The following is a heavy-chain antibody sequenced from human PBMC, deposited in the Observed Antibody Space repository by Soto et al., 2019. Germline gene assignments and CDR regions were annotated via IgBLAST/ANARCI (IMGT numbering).Heavy chain of an antibody. CDR1: GFTFDDYA. D-gene: IGHD3-10*01. Sequence: EVQLVESGGGLVQPGRSLRLSCAASGFTFDDYAMHWVRQAPGKGLEWVLGISWYSGSIGYADSVKGRFTISRDNAKNSLYLQMNSLRAEEAALYYCAKVMMSSDYGSGDEGYWGQGTLVTVSS. J-gene: IGHJ4*02. CDR3: AKVMMSSDYGSGDEGY. CDR2: ISWYSGSI. V-gene: IGHV3-9*01.